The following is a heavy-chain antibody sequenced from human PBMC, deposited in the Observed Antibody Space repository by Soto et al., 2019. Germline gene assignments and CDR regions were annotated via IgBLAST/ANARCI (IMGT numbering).Heavy chain of an antibody. V-gene: IGHV3-21*01. CDR2: ISSSSSYI. D-gene: IGHD3-9*01. Sequence: GGSLRLSCAASGFTFSSYSMNWVRQAPGKGLEWVSSISSSSSYIYYADSVKGRFTISRDNAKNSLYLQMNSLRAEDTAVYYCARDRERYYDILTGYYRDPVYYYYGMDVWGQGTTVTVSS. CDR1: GFTFSSYS. J-gene: IGHJ6*02. CDR3: ARDRERYYDILTGYYRDPVYYYYGMDV.